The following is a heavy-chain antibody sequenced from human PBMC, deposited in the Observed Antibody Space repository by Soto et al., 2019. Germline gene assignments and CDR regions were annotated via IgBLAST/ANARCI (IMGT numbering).Heavy chain of an antibody. Sequence: QVQLVQSGSEVKRPGSSVRVSCKAVGGTFSDYVISWVRQAPGQGLEWMGGIIAMSGTVNNAQKFQDRVTITADESTSTAYMELSSPRSEDTAIYYCAREAGYNWFDPWGQGTLVTVSS. V-gene: IGHV1-69*01. CDR2: IIAMSGTV. CDR3: AREAGYNWFDP. CDR1: GGTFSDYV. J-gene: IGHJ5*02. D-gene: IGHD6-13*01.